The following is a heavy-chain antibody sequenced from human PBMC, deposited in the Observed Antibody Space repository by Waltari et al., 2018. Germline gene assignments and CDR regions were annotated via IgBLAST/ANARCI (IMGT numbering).Heavy chain of an antibody. CDR1: GGSFSGYY. V-gene: IGHV4-34*01. CDR3: ASYSIAAAGAFYFQH. D-gene: IGHD6-13*01. CDR2: INHSGST. Sequence: QVQLQQWGAGLLKPSETLSLTCAVYGGSFSGYYWIWIRQPPGKGLEWIGEINHSGSTNYNPSLKSRVTISVDTSKNQFSLKLSSVTAADTAVYYCASYSIAAAGAFYFQHWGQGTLVTVSS. J-gene: IGHJ1*01.